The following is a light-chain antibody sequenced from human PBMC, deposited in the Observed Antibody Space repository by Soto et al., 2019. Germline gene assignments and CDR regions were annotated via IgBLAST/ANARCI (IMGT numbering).Light chain of an antibody. J-gene: IGKJ3*01. Sequence: IQMTQFPSSLSASVGDRVTITCRAGQTVIRYLNWYQQKPGRAPNLLIDAVSNLQSGVPSRLSGSGSGTEFTLTISALQPEDFATSDCQQSYSSLFTFGPGTKVEI. CDR1: QTVIRY. CDR2: AVS. V-gene: IGKV1-39*01. CDR3: QQSYSSLFT.